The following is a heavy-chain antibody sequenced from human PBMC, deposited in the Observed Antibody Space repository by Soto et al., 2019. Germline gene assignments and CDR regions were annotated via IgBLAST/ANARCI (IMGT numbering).Heavy chain of an antibody. D-gene: IGHD6-6*01. CDR2: IIPITGTT. CDR3: AREYSSSSQYLYFDV. Sequence: QVQLVQSGAEVKKPGSSVKVSCKVSGGIFSSYAIGWVRQAPGPGLEWMAGIIPITGTTNRAQKFQGRVTVTADESTTTAYIELSSLTAEGTAVYYCAREYSSSSQYLYFDVWGSGTLVTVSS. CDR1: GGIFSSYA. J-gene: IGHJ2*01. V-gene: IGHV1-69*01.